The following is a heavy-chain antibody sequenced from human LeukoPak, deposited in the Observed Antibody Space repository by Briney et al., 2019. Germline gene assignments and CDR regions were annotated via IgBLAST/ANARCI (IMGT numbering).Heavy chain of an antibody. V-gene: IGHV3-53*01. D-gene: IGHD3-22*01. CDR2: IYSGGST. CDR3: AGSDTIGYSPREWDYWYFDL. CDR1: GLTVSKNY. J-gene: IGHJ2*01. Sequence: QPGGSLRLSCAASGLTVSKNYMSWVRQAPGKGLESVSVIYSGGSTYYADSVRGRFTISRDNAKNSLYLQMNSLRAEDTAVYYCAGSDTIGYSPREWDYWYFDLWGRGTLVTVSS.